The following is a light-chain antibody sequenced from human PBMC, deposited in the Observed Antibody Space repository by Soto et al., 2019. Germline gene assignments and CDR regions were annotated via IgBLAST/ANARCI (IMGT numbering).Light chain of an antibody. CDR3: QSWGTGSHVV. CDR2: LNSDGSH. V-gene: IGLV4-69*01. CDR1: SGHRSYA. J-gene: IGLJ2*01. Sequence: QLVLTQSPSASASLGASVKLTCTLSSGHRSYAIAWHQQQPEKGPRFLMKLNSDGSHRKGDGIPDRSSGSSSGAERYLTISSLQSEDEADYYCQSWGTGSHVVFGGGTKVTVL.